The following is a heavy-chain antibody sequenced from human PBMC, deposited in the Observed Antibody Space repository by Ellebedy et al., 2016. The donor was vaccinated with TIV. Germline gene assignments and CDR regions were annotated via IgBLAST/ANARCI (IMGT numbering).Heavy chain of an antibody. CDR2: IIPIFGTA. Sequence: SVKVSCXASGGTFSSYAISWVRQAPGQGLEWMGGIIPIFGTANYAQKFQGRVTITADESTSTAYMELSSLRSDDTAVYYCARGGGLVGGRIYYFDYWGQGTLVTVSS. J-gene: IGHJ4*02. CDR3: ARGGGLVGGRIYYFDY. V-gene: IGHV1-69*13. D-gene: IGHD2-8*02. CDR1: GGTFSSYA.